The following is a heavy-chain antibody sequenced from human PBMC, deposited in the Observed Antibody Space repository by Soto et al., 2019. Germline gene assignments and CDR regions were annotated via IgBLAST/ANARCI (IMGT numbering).Heavy chain of an antibody. CDR3: AQKRCGTTSCYRGWFDP. D-gene: IGHD2-2*01. CDR2: IYWNDDK. J-gene: IGHJ5*02. CDR1: GFSLRTSGVG. V-gene: IGHV2-5*01. Sequence: SGPTLVNPTQTVTLTCTFSGFSLRTSGVGVGWIRQPPGKALEWLARIYWNDDKRYSPSLXSMLTITKDTSKNQVVLTMTNMDPVDTATYSCAQKRCGTTSCYRGWFDPWRQGILVTVSS.